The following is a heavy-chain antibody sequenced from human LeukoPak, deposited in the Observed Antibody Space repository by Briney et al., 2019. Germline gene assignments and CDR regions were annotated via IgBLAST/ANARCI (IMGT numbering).Heavy chain of an antibody. CDR2: IKSKTDGGTT. CDR3: TTSGSLSSFDY. D-gene: IGHD1-26*01. Sequence: PGGALRLSCAASGFTFSNAWMSWVRQAPAKGLEWVGRIKSKTDGGTTDYAAPVKGRFTISRDYSNNTLYLQMNSLKAEDTAVYYCTTSGSLSSFDYWGQGTVVTVTS. V-gene: IGHV3-15*01. CDR1: GFTFSNAW. J-gene: IGHJ4*02.